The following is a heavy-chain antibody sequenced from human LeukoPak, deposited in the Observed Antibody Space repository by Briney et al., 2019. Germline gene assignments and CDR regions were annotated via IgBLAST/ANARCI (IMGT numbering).Heavy chain of an antibody. CDR1: GYTFTSYG. CDR3: ARDRSSSSDDAFDI. D-gene: IGHD6-13*01. V-gene: IGHV1-8*02. CDR2: MNPNSGNT. Sequence: ASVKVSCKASGYTFTSYGINWVRQATGQGLEWIGWMNPNSGNTGYAQKFQGRVTMTRDTSTSTVYMELSSLRSEDTAVYYCARDRSSSSDDAFDIWGQGTMVTVSS. J-gene: IGHJ3*02.